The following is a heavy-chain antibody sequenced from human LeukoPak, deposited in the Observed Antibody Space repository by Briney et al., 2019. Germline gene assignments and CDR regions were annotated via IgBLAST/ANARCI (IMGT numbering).Heavy chain of an antibody. Sequence: SETLSLTCDVSGGSISGANWWSWVRQPPGKGLEWSGEIYHSGSANYNPSLKSRVTISVDKSKNQFSLKLTSMTAADTAVYYWARLWGTFESWGQGTLVTVSS. D-gene: IGHD7-27*01. CDR3: ARLWGTFES. V-gene: IGHV4-4*02. CDR1: GGSISGANW. CDR2: IYHSGSA. J-gene: IGHJ4*02.